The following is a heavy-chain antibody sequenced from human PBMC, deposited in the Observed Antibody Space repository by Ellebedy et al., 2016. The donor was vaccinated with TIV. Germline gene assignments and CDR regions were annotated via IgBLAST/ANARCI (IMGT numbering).Heavy chain of an antibody. J-gene: IGHJ4*02. CDR2: ISGSGDST. D-gene: IGHD3-16*01. CDR1: GFSFSNYA. CDR3: AKCRGAYTTNWHFGS. Sequence: PGGSLRLSCAASGFSFSNYAMSWVRQAPGKGLEWVSAISGSGDSTFYADSVKGRFTISRDNSKNTLYLQTDSLRAEDTAVFYCAKCRGAYTTNWHFGSWGQGTLVTVSS. V-gene: IGHV3-23*01.